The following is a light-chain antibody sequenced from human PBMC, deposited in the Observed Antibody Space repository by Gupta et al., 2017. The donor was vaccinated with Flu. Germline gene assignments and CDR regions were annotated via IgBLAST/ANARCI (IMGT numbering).Light chain of an antibody. Sequence: ATLSLSPGERATLSCRASESVSTYLDWYQQKSGQAPRLVIYDASNRATGIPARFSGSGSGTDFTLTTSSLEPEDFAVYFCQQRGNWPLYSFGQGTKLEIK. CDR2: DAS. CDR1: ESVSTY. CDR3: QQRGNWPLYS. V-gene: IGKV3-11*01. J-gene: IGKJ2*01.